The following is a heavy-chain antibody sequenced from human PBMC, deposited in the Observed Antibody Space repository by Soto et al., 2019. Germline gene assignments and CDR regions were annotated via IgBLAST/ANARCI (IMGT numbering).Heavy chain of an antibody. Sequence: SQTLSLTCAISGDSVSSNSAAWNWIRQSPSRGLEWLGRTYYRSKWYNDYAVSVKSRITINPDTSKNQFSLQLNSVTPEDTAVYYCAREGYSSGWYGGPLDYYYYYGMDVWGQGTTVTVSS. D-gene: IGHD6-19*01. V-gene: IGHV6-1*01. CDR1: GDSVSSNSAA. J-gene: IGHJ6*02. CDR3: AREGYSSGWYGGPLDYYYYYGMDV. CDR2: TYYRSKWYN.